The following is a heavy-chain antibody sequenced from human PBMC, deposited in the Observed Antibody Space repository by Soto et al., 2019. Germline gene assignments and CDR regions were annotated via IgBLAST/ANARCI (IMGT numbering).Heavy chain of an antibody. Sequence: QVQLVQSGAEVKKPGSSVKVSCKASGGTFSSYAISCVRPAPGQALERMGGIIPISGTANHAQKFQGRVTLAADECTSAAYMELSSLRSEDRAVYYCASSDSSAEPPDYWGQGTLVAVSS. CDR2: IIPISGTA. J-gene: IGHJ4*02. CDR1: GGTFSSYA. V-gene: IGHV1-69*12. D-gene: IGHD6-25*01. CDR3: ASSDSSAEPPDY.